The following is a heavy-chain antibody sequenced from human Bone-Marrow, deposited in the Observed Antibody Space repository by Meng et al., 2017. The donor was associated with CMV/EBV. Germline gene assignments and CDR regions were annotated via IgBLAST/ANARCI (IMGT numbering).Heavy chain of an antibody. CDR2: IRYDGSNK. CDR1: GFTFSSYG. CDR3: ANRVGLDY. V-gene: IGHV3-30*02. D-gene: IGHD1-26*01. J-gene: IGHJ4*02. Sequence: GESLKISCAASGFTFSSYGMHWVRQAPGKGLEWVAFIRYDGSNKYYADSVKSRFTISRDNSKNTLYLQMNSLRAEDTAVYYCANRVGLDYWGQGTLVTVSS.